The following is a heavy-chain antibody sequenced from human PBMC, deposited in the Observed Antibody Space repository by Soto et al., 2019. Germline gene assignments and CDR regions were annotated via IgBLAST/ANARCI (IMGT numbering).Heavy chain of an antibody. J-gene: IGHJ6*02. D-gene: IGHD2-2*01. V-gene: IGHV1-3*01. CDR1: GYTFTSYA. CDR2: INAGNGNT. Sequence: ASVKVSCKASGYTFTSYAMHWVRQAPGQRLEWMGWINAGNGNTKYSQKFQGRVTITRDTSASTAYMELSSLRSDDTAVYYCARDLGYCSSTSCRQKRYYYGMDVWGQGTTVTVSS. CDR3: ARDLGYCSSTSCRQKRYYYGMDV.